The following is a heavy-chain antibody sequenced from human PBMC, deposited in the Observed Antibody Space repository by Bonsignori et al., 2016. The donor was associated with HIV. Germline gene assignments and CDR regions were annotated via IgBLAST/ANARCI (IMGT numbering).Heavy chain of an antibody. CDR3: ARDMWLVFGAWFDP. Sequence: QLQLRESGPRLVKPSETLSLTCSVSGGSISTSYHWGWIRQPPGKGLEWIGSINYSGNSFYNPSLKSRVTMSVDTSKMHFSLNLTSVTAADTAVYYCARDMWLVFGAWFDPWGHGTQVTVSS. CDR2: INYSGNS. D-gene: IGHD6-19*01. CDR1: GGSISTSYH. V-gene: IGHV4-39*07. J-gene: IGHJ5*02.